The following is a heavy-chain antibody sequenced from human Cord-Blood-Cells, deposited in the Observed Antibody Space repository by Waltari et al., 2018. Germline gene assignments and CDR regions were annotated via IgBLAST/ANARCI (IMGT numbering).Heavy chain of an antibody. J-gene: IGHJ3*02. CDR1: GGSISSSSYS. V-gene: IGHV4-39*01. CDR2: IYYSGST. Sequence: QLQLQESGPGLVKPSETLSLTCTVSGGSISSSSYSWGWIRQPPGKGLEWIGSIYYSGSTYYNPSLKSRVTISVDTSKNQFSLKLSSVTAADTAVYYCARHVREYKVVGGAFDIWGQGTMVTVSS. D-gene: IGHD1-26*01. CDR3: ARHVREYKVVGGAFDI.